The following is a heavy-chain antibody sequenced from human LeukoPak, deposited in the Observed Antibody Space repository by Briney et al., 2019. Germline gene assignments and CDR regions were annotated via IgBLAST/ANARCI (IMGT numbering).Heavy chain of an antibody. CDR1: GGTFSSYA. J-gene: IGHJ6*02. Sequence: SVKVSCKASGGTFSSYAISWVRQAPGQGLEWMGRIIPILGIANYAQKFQGRVTITADKSTSTAYMELSSLRPEDTAVYYCARRIGSIQGYYYGMDVWGQGTTVTVSS. D-gene: IGHD2-15*01. CDR2: IIPILGIA. CDR3: ARRIGSIQGYYYGMDV. V-gene: IGHV1-69*04.